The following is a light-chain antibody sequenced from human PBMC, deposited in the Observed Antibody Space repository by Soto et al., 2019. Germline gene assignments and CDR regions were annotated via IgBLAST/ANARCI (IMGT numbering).Light chain of an antibody. CDR3: QVYSDSPRLT. CDR1: QSVSSSF. CDR2: GAS. J-gene: IGKJ4*01. V-gene: IGKV3-20*01. Sequence: EIVLTQSPGTLSLSPGERATLSCRASQSVSSSFFAWYQQKPGQAPRLLIYGASNRATGITDRFSGSGSGTDFTLTIGRLEPEDSAVYYCQVYSDSPRLTFGGGTKVEIK.